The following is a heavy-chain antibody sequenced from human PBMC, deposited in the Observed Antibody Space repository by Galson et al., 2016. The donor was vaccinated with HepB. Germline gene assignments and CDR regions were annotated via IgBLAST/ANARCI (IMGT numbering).Heavy chain of an antibody. CDR1: GFSLSTNGVG. CDR3: AHGIYDSSAISYIFDP. Sequence: PALVKPTQTLTLTCTFSGFSLSTNGVGVGWIRQPPGKALEWLALIYWDDDTRYSPSLKSRLTITKDTSKNQVVLTMTSMDPVDTATYYYAHGIYDSSAISYIFDPWGQGTLVTVSS. CDR2: IYWDDDT. J-gene: IGHJ5*02. V-gene: IGHV2-5*02. D-gene: IGHD3-22*01.